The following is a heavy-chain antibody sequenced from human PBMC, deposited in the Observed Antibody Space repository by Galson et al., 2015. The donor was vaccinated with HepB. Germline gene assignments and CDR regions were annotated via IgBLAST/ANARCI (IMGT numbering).Heavy chain of an antibody. CDR2: INAGNGNT. V-gene: IGHV1-3*01. CDR1: GHTFTSYA. D-gene: IGHD6-19*01. J-gene: IGHJ4*02. CDR3: ARDYSSGWYDY. Sequence: SVKVSCKASGHTFTSYAMHWVRQAPGQRLEWMGWINAGNGNTKYSQKSQGRVTITRDTSASTAYMELSSLRSEDTAVYYCARDYSSGWYDYWGQGTLVTVSS.